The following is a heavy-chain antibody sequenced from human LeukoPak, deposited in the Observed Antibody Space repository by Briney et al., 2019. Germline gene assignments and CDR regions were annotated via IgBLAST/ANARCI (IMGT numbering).Heavy chain of an antibody. J-gene: IGHJ5*02. CDR2: ISVYTGKT. Sequence: ASVKVSCKASGYTFSSYGISWVRQAPGQGLEWMGWISVYTGKTYHAQKFQARVTMTTDTSTDTAYMELSSLRSEDTAVYYCATGMVRGSLPWGQGTLVTVSS. V-gene: IGHV1-18*01. CDR3: ATGMVRGSLP. D-gene: IGHD3-10*01. CDR1: GYTFSSYG.